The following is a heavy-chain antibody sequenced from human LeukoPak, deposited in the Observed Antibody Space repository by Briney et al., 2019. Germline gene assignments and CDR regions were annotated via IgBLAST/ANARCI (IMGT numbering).Heavy chain of an antibody. CDR2: IWHDGNNK. CDR1: GFTFSSYG. V-gene: IGHV3-33*06. D-gene: IGHD5-18*01. CDR3: AKDLTGYNYGDAFYI. Sequence: PGRSLRLSCAASGFTFSSYGMHWVRQAPGKGLEWVAVIWHDGNNKYYADSVKGRFTISRDNSKNMLYLQMNSLRAEDTAVYFCAKDLTGYNYGDAFYIWGQGTMVTVFS. J-gene: IGHJ3*02.